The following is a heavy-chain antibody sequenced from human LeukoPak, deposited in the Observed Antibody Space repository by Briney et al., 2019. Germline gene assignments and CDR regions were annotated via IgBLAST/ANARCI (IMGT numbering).Heavy chain of an antibody. J-gene: IGHJ3*02. CDR1: GFTFSSYS. CDR3: ARTHAYCGGDCYWSAFDI. CDR2: ISSSSSTI. D-gene: IGHD2-21*01. Sequence: GGSLRLSCAASGFTFSSYSMNWVRQAPGKGLEWVSYISSSSSTIYYADSVKGRFTISRDNAKNSLYLQMNSLRAEDTAVYYCARTHAYCGGDCYWSAFDIWGQGTMVTVSS. V-gene: IGHV3-48*01.